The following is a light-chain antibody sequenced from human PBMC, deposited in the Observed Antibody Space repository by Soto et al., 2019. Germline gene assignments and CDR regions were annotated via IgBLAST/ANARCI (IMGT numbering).Light chain of an antibody. J-gene: IGKJ4*01. V-gene: IGKV1-27*01. Sequence: DIQMTQSPSSLSASVGDRVTITCRASQGISNYLAWYQQKPGKVPKLLIYAESILQSGVPSRFSGSGSGTAFTLTISSLQPEDGATYYCQKYNSAPLTFGGGTKVEIK. CDR3: QKYNSAPLT. CDR2: AES. CDR1: QGISNY.